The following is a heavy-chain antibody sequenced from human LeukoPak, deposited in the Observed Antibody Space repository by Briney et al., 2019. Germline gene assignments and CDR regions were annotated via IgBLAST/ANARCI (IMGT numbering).Heavy chain of an antibody. CDR2: IYYSGYI. D-gene: IGHD2-21*02. Sequence: SQTLSLTCTVSGGSINSGNYYWNWIRQLPGKGLEWVGYIYYSGYIYYNPSLKGRVAISIDTSKNQFSLKLSSVTAADTAIYYCARDRSSVTGYFDLWGRGTLVTVSS. CDR3: ARDRSSVTGYFDL. J-gene: IGHJ2*01. V-gene: IGHV4-31*03. CDR1: GGSINSGNYY.